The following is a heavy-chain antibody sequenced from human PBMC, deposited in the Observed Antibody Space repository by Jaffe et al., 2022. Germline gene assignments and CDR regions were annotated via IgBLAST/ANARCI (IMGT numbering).Heavy chain of an antibody. Sequence: QVQLQESGPGLVKPSETLSLTCTVSGGSISSYYWSWIRQPPGKGLEWIGYIYYSGSTNYNPSLKSRVTISVDTSKNQFSLKLSSVTAADTAVYYCARDFHYDYIWGSYRYDAFDIWGQGTMVTVSS. CDR3: ARDFHYDYIWGSYRYDAFDI. CDR2: IYYSGST. D-gene: IGHD3-16*02. CDR1: GGSISSYY. J-gene: IGHJ3*02. V-gene: IGHV4-59*01.